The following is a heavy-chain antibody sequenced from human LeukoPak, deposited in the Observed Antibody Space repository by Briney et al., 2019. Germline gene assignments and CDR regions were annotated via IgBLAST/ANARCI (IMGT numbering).Heavy chain of an antibody. J-gene: IGHJ4*02. Sequence: ASVKVSCKASGYTFTSYYMNWVRQAPGQGLEWMGIINPSGGSTSYAQKFQGRVTMTRDTSTSTVYMELSSLRSEDTAVYYCARTDSSGYFDRQRHIDYWGQGTLVTVSS. D-gene: IGHD3-22*01. CDR2: INPSGGST. CDR3: ARTDSSGYFDRQRHIDY. V-gene: IGHV1-46*01. CDR1: GYTFTSYY.